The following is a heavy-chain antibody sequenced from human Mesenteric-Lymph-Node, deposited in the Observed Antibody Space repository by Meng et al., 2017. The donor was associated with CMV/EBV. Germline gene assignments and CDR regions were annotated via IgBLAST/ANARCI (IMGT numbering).Heavy chain of an antibody. Sequence: LTCGIYGSPFRCYSWSWIRQPPGKGLEWIGEIHHTGHNNYNPSLKSRVMILADTSKNHLSLTLSSVTAADTAVYYCARSANWNYGDYWGQGTLVTVSS. V-gene: IGHV4-34*01. CDR2: IHHTGHN. CDR1: GSPFRCYS. D-gene: IGHD1-7*01. CDR3: ARSANWNYGDY. J-gene: IGHJ4*02.